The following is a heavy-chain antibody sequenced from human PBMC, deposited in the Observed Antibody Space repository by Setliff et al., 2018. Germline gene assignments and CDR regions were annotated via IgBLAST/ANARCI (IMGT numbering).Heavy chain of an antibody. V-gene: IGHV4-61*10. CDR3: ARQPSSGAYYNPRPYYFDS. Sequence: PSETLSLTCTVSGGSISSGNYYWSWIRQPAGKAPEWIGFVHFGGDTNYNPSLKSRVTMSADTSNNQFSLNLRSVTAADTAVYFCARQPSSGAYYNPRPYYFDSWGQGTLVTVSS. CDR2: VHFGGDT. D-gene: IGHD3-10*01. CDR1: GGSISSGNYY. J-gene: IGHJ4*02.